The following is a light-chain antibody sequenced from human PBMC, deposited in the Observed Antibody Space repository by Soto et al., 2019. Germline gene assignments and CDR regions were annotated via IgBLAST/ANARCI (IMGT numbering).Light chain of an antibody. CDR1: GSNIGSHT. J-gene: IGLJ2*01. CDR3: VTWDDSLNGPV. CDR2: TDD. V-gene: IGLV1-44*01. Sequence: QSALTQPPSASGTPGQRVTISCSGSGSNIGSHTVNWYQQLPGTAPKLLIYTDDQRPSAVPDRFSGSKSGTSASLAISGLQYEDEADYHCVTWDDSLNGPVFGGGTKVTVL.